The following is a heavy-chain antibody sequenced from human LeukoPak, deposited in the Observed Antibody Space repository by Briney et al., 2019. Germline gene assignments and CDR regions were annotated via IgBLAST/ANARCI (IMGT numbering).Heavy chain of an antibody. CDR1: GGSFSGYY. CDR3: ARYKGSRGYSYGNYYYYYMDV. Sequence: SETLSLTCAVYGGSFSGYYWSWIRQPPGKGREWIGEINHSGSTNYNPSLKSRVTISVDTSKNQFSLKLSSVTAADTAVYYCARYKGSRGYSYGNYYYYYMDVWGKGTTVTVSS. D-gene: IGHD5-18*01. CDR2: INHSGST. V-gene: IGHV4-34*01. J-gene: IGHJ6*03.